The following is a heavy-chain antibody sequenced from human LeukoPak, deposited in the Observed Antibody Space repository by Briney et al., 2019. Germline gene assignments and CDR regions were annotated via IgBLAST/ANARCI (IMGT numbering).Heavy chain of an antibody. D-gene: IGHD6-19*01. V-gene: IGHV4-30-4*01. CDR3: ARGPGYSSGWRPNWFDP. CDR2: IYYSGST. Sequence: PSETLSLTCTVSGGSISSGDYYWSWIRQPPGKGLEWIGYIYYSGSTYYNPSLKSRVTISVDTSKNQFSLKLSSVTAADTAVYYCARGPGYSSGWRPNWFDPWGQGTLVTVSS. CDR1: GGSISSGDYY. J-gene: IGHJ5*02.